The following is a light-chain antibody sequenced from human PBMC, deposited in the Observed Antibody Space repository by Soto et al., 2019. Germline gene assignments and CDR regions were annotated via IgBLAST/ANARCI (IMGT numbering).Light chain of an antibody. CDR1: QIVSNNY. Sequence: EIVLTQSPGTLSLSPGERATVSCRASQIVSNNYLAWYQHKPGQAPRLLIYGASSRATGIPDRISGSGSGTDFTLDISRLEPDDFAVYYCQQFAIAPWTFGQGTKVDIK. CDR2: GAS. CDR3: QQFAIAPWT. V-gene: IGKV3-20*01. J-gene: IGKJ1*01.